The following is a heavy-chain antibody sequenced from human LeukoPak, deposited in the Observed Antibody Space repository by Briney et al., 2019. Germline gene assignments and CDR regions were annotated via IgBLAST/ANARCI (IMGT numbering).Heavy chain of an antibody. V-gene: IGHV1-18*01. Sequence: ASVKVSCKASGYTFTTYGISWVRQAPGHVLECIGWIRSYNGNTNYAQKLQGRVTMTTDTSTSTAYMELRSLRSDDTAVYYCARDSPIYYDSGGYDAGHYWGQGTLVTVSS. CDR3: ARDSPIYYDSGGYDAGHY. CDR2: IRSYNGNT. CDR1: GYTFTTYG. D-gene: IGHD3-22*01. J-gene: IGHJ4*02.